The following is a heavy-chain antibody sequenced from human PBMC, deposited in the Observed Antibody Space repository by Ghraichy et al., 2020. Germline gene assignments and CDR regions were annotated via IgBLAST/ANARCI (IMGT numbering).Heavy chain of an antibody. D-gene: IGHD1-26*01. J-gene: IGHJ4*02. Sequence: GASLRLSCAASGFSFRNYWMHWVRQAPGKGPVWVSHIKGDGTDITYGDSVKGRFTISRDNVKNTLYLQMNDLRAEDTAIYYCARDMPREDYWGQGTLVTVSS. CDR1: GFSFRNYW. V-gene: IGHV3-74*01. CDR3: ARDMPREDY. CDR2: IKGDGTDI.